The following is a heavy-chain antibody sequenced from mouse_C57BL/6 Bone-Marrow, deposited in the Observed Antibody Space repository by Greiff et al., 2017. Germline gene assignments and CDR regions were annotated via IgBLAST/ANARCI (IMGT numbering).Heavy chain of an antibody. D-gene: IGHD1-1*01. CDR1: GYTFTSYG. CDR2: IYPRSGNT. Sequence: QVQLQQSGAELARPGASVKLSCKASGYTFTSYGISWVKQRTGQGLEWIGEIYPRSGNTYYNEKFKGKATLTADKSSSTAYMELRSLTSEDSAVYFCASPYYYCSSSAWFAYWGQGTLVTVSA. J-gene: IGHJ3*01. V-gene: IGHV1-81*01. CDR3: ASPYYYCSSSAWFAY.